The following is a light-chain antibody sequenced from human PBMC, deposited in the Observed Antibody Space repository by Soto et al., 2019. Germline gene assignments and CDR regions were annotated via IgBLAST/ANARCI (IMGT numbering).Light chain of an antibody. CDR2: DVT. CDR3: SSYTASDTVL. V-gene: IGLV2-14*01. J-gene: IGLJ2*01. Sequence: QSALTKPASVSGSPGQSITISCSGTSSDVGAYNYVSWYQQYPDKAPKLIIYDVTYRPSGVSSRFSGSKSGNTASLTISGLQAGDESDYYCSSYTASDTVLFGGGTKLTVL. CDR1: SSDVGAYNY.